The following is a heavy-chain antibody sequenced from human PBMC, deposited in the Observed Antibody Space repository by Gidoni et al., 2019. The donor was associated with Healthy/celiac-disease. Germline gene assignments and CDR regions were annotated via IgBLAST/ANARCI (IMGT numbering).Heavy chain of an antibody. J-gene: IGHJ6*02. CDR2: IYTSGST. D-gene: IGHD2-2*02. V-gene: IGHV4-61*02. CDR1: GGSISCGSYY. CDR3: ARAKVVPAAIGYYYYGMDV. Sequence: QVQLQESGPVLVKPSQTLSLPCTASGGSISCGSYYWSWIRQPAGKGLEWIGRIYTSGSTNYNPSLKSRVTISVDTSKNQFSLKLSSVTAADTAVYYCARAKVVPAAIGYYYYGMDVWGQGTTVTVSS.